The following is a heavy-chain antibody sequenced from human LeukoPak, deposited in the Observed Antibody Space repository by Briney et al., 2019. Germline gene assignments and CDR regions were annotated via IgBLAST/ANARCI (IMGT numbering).Heavy chain of an antibody. CDR1: GYTFTGYN. V-gene: IGHV1-69*02. Sequence: SVKVSCKASGYTFTGYNIGWVRQAPGQGLEWMGRIIPILGIANYAQKFQGRVTITADGSTSTAYMELSSLRSEDTAVYYCARVPLDSGAGSYLDYWGQGTLVTVSS. J-gene: IGHJ4*02. CDR3: ARVPLDSGAGSYLDY. CDR2: IIPILGIA. D-gene: IGHD3-10*01.